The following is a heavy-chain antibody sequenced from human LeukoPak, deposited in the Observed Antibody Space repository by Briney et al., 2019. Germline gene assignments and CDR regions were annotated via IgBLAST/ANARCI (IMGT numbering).Heavy chain of an antibody. D-gene: IGHD2-21*02. V-gene: IGHV4-59*01. CDR3: ARLYCGGDCYQFDY. Sequence: TLSLTCXVSGGSISSYYWSWIRQPPGKGLEWIGYIYYSGSTNYNPSLKSRVTISVDTSKNQFSLKLSSVTAADTAVYYCARLYCGGDCYQFDYWGQGTLVTVSS. CDR2: IYYSGST. CDR1: GGSISSYY. J-gene: IGHJ4*02.